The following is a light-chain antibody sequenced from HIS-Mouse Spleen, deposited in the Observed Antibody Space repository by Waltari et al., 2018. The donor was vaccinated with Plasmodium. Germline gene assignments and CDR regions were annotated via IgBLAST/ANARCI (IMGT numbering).Light chain of an antibody. CDR1: QSVSSSY. CDR2: VAS. V-gene: IGKV3-20*01. J-gene: IGKJ5*01. Sequence: EIVLTKSHGTLSLSPGERATLSCRASQSVSSSYLAWYQQKPGQAPRLLILVASSRATGIPDRFRGSGSGTDFTLTISRLEPEDFAVYYCQQYGSSPITCGQGTRLEIK. CDR3: QQYGSSPIT.